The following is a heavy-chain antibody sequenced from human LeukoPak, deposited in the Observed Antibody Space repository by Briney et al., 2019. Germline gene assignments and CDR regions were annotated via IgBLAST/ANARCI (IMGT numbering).Heavy chain of an antibody. D-gene: IGHD2-21*01. V-gene: IGHV3-21*01. Sequence: GGSLRLSCAASRFTFTSYTMNWVRQAPGKGLEWVSDISSSGSYIDYADSVKGRFTISRDNAKNSLFLQMNSLRAEDTAVYYCARSLIADGAFDIWGQGTMVTVSS. CDR1: RFTFTSYT. CDR2: ISSSGSYI. J-gene: IGHJ3*02. CDR3: ARSLIADGAFDI.